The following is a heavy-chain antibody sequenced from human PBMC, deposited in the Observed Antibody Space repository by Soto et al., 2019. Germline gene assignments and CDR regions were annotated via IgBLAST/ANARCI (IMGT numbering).Heavy chain of an antibody. V-gene: IGHV4-39*01. CDR2: IYYSGTT. D-gene: IGHD3-10*01. CDR1: GGSISSSSYY. CDR3: ASLLGIKFDY. J-gene: IGHJ4*02. Sequence: SETLSLTCTVSGGSISSSSYYWGWIRQPPGKGLEWIGTIYYSGTTNYNPSLKSRVTISVDTSQNQFSLKLNSLTAADTAVYYCASLLGIKFDYWGQGALVTVSS.